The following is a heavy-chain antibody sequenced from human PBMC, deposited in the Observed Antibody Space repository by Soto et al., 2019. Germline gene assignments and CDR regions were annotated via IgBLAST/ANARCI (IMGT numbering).Heavy chain of an antibody. CDR3: ARDGVRHSGGSDS. CDR1: GGTFSSYS. J-gene: IGHJ4*02. CDR2: IIPIFGTA. D-gene: IGHD3-16*01. V-gene: IGHV1-69*01. Sequence: LQLVQSGAEVKKPGSSVKVSCQASGGTFSSYSINWVRQAPGQGLEWMGEIIPIFGTANYAQKFQGRVTITADESTSTADMELSSLRSEDTAVYYCARDGVRHSGGSDSWGQGTLVTVSS.